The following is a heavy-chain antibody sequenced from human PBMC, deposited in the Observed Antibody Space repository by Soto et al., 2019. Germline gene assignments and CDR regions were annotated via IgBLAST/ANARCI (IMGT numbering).Heavy chain of an antibody. V-gene: IGHV3-21*01. D-gene: IGHD2-2*02. CDR2: ISSSSSYI. CDR3: ARSGGDIVVVPAAIGDFDY. Sequence: EVQLVESGGGLVKPGGSLRLSCAASGFTFSSYSINWVRQAPGKGREWVSSISSSSSYIYYADSVKGRFTISRDNAKNSLYLQMNSLRAEDTAVYYCARSGGDIVVVPAAIGDFDYWGQGTLVTVSS. CDR1: GFTFSSYS. J-gene: IGHJ4*02.